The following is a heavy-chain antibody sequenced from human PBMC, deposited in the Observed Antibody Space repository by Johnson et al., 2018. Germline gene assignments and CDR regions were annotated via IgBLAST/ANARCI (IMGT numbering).Heavy chain of an antibody. J-gene: IGHJ6*03. Sequence: VQLVESGGGLVKPGGSRRLSCAHSGFPFSSYSMNWVRQSPGQGLAWVYSISSSSSFIKYADAGKGRFTISRDNDKNSLYLQMNSMGAEDTAVYYCARGVTGDKHYYYYMDVWGKGTTVTVSS. CDR1: GFPFSSYS. CDR2: ISSSSSFI. CDR3: ARGVTGDKHYYYYMDV. V-gene: IGHV3-21*01. D-gene: IGHD7-27*01.